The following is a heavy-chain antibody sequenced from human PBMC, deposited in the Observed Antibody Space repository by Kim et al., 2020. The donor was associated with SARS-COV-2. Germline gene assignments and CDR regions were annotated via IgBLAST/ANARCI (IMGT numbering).Heavy chain of an antibody. J-gene: IGHJ4*02. V-gene: IGHV3-23*01. D-gene: IGHD6-19*01. CDR2: IIRNDGRA. CDR1: GYSISSFA. CDR3: AKDHQSDGWPTFDL. Sequence: GGSLRLSCVASGYSISSFAMSWVRQAPGKGLEWVSAIIRNDGRAYYADSVRGRFTISRDSSKNTVYLQLNNVRAEDTAVYFCAKDHQSDGWPTFDLWGQGTLVTVSS.